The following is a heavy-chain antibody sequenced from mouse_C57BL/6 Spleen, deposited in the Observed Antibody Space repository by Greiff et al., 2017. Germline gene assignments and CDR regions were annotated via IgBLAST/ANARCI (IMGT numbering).Heavy chain of an antibody. V-gene: IGHV1-52*01. CDR2: IDPSDSET. CDR1: GYTFTSYW. Sequence: QVQLQQPGAELVRPGSSVKLSCKASGYTFTSYWMHWVKQRPIQGLEWIGNIDPSDSETHYNQKFKDKATLTVDKSSSTAYMQLSSLTSEDSAVYYCARDYYGSSSYFDVWGTGTTVTVSS. CDR3: ARDYYGSSSYFDV. D-gene: IGHD1-1*01. J-gene: IGHJ1*03.